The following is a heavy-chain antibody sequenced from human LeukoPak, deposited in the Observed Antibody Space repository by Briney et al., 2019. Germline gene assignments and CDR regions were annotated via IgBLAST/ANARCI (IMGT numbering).Heavy chain of an antibody. Sequence: HPGGSLRLSCAASGFTFSSYWMSWVRQAPGKGLEWVANIRHDGSEKYYVDSVKGRFTISRDNAKDSLYLQMNSLRVEDTAVYYCARGGSRQYNFWGQGTLVTVSS. J-gene: IGHJ4*02. CDR2: IRHDGSEK. CDR1: GFTFSSYW. V-gene: IGHV3-7*01. D-gene: IGHD5-18*01. CDR3: ARGGSRQYNF.